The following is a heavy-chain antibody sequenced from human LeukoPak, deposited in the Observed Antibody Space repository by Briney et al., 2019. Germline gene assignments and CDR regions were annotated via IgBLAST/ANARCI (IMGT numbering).Heavy chain of an antibody. CDR1: GFTFSSYS. D-gene: IGHD2-15*01. CDR3: ARVGSAAVDY. Sequence: GGSLRLSCAASGFTFSSYSMNWVRQAPGKGLEWVSSISSSSSYIYYADSEKGRFTISRDNAKNSLYLQMNSLRAEDTAVYYCARVGSAAVDYWGQGTLVTVSS. J-gene: IGHJ4*02. V-gene: IGHV3-21*01. CDR2: ISSSSSYI.